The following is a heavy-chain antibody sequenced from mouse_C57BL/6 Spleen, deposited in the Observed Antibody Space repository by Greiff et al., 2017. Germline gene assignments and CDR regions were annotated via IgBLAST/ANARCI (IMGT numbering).Heavy chain of an antibody. Sequence: EVMLVESGGGLVKPGGSLKLSCAASGFTFSDYGMHWVRQAPEKGLEWVAYISSGSSTIYYADTVKGRFTISRDNAKNTLFLQMTSLGSEDTAMYYCAKGLGPGFDYWGQGTTLTVSS. CDR3: AKGLGPGFDY. CDR2: ISSGSSTI. J-gene: IGHJ2*01. CDR1: GFTFSDYG. D-gene: IGHD3-1*01. V-gene: IGHV5-17*01.